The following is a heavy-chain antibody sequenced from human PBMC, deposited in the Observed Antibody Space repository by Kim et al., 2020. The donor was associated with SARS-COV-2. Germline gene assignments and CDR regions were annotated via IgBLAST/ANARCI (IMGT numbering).Heavy chain of an antibody. CDR1: GGSFSGYY. CDR3: ARGVGTEGEGWFDP. V-gene: IGHV4-34*01. D-gene: IGHD1-26*01. J-gene: IGHJ5*02. Sequence: SETLSLTCAVYGGSFSGYYWNWIRQPPGKGLEWIGEVNHSASTNYNPSLKSRVTISVDTSKNQFSLKLSSVTAADTAVFYCARGVGTEGEGWFDPWGQGTLVTVSS. CDR2: VNHSAST.